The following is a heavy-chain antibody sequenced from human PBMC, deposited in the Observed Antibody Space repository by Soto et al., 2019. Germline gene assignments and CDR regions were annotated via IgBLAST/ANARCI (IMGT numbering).Heavy chain of an antibody. CDR2: FDPEDGET. Sequence: GASVKVSCKVSGYTLTELSMHWVRQAPGKGLEWMGGFDPEDGETIYAQKFQGRVTMTEDTSTDTAYMELSSLRSEDTAVYYCATAHGGYDYNWFDPWGQGTLVTVSS. J-gene: IGHJ5*02. V-gene: IGHV1-24*01. D-gene: IGHD5-12*01. CDR1: GYTLTELS. CDR3: ATAHGGYDYNWFDP.